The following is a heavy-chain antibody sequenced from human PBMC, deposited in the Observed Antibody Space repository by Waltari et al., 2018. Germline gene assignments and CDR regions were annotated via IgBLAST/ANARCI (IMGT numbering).Heavy chain of an antibody. D-gene: IGHD7-27*01. CDR1: GFPFSRYW. J-gene: IGHJ4*02. V-gene: IGHV3-74*03. Sequence: EVQLVESGGALVQPGGSLSLSCATSGFPFSRYWMHWVRQAPGKGLMLVSHIERDESRTTYADSVKGRFTISRDNAKNTVYLQMNNLRDEDTGVYYCVRDEPGDGLDYWGQGTLVTVSS. CDR2: IERDESRT. CDR3: VRDEPGDGLDY.